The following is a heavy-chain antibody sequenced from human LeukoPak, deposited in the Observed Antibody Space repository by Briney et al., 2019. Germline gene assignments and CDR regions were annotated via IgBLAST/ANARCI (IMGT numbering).Heavy chain of an antibody. CDR2: IIPIFGTA. J-gene: IGHJ4*02. CDR1: GGTFSSYA. Sequence: GASVKVSCKASGGTFSSYAISWVRQAPGQGLEWMGGIIPIFGTANCAQKFQGRVTITADKSTSTAYMERSSLRSEDTAVYYCARGRYCSGGSCYPEDYWGQGTLVTVSS. V-gene: IGHV1-69*06. CDR3: ARGRYCSGGSCYPEDY. D-gene: IGHD2-15*01.